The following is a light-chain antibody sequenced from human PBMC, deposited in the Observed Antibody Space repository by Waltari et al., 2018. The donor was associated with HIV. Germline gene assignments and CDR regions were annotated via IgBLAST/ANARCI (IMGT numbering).Light chain of an antibody. V-gene: IGLV1-40*01. CDR3: QSHDRSLSGPWV. J-gene: IGLJ3*02. CDR2: SNI. Sequence: QPPSVSGAPGQTVTISCDGSSSNIGAGYDVHWYKQVPGTSPKLVIYSNINRPSGVPDRFSASKSGTSASLAITGLQAEDEAHYYCQSHDRSLSGPWVFGGGTKLTVL. CDR1: SSNIGAGYD.